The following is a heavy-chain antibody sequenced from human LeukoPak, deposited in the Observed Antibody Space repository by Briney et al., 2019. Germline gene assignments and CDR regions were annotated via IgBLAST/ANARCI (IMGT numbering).Heavy chain of an antibody. CDR3: AKEMTPHSPDAFDI. J-gene: IGHJ3*02. CDR2: ISYDGSNK. Sequence: PGGSLRLSCAASGFTFSSYGMHWVRQAPGKGLEWVAVISYDGSNKYYADSVKGRFTISRDNSKNTLYLQMNSLRAEDTAVYYCAKEMTPHSPDAFDIWGQGTMVTVSS. V-gene: IGHV3-30*18. D-gene: IGHD2-15*01. CDR1: GFTFSSYG.